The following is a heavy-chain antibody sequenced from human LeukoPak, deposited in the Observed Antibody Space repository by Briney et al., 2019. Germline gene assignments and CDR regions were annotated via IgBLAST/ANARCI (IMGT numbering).Heavy chain of an antibody. CDR1: GYTFTTYG. CDR3: ARGGYAGYSSSWYVPY. Sequence: VKVSCKASGYTFTTYGISWVRQAPGQGLEWMGWISAYNGNTNYAQKFQGRVTMTTDTSTSTAYMELRSLRSDDTAVYYCARGGYAGYSSSWYVPYWGQGTLVTVSS. J-gene: IGHJ4*02. D-gene: IGHD6-13*01. V-gene: IGHV1-18*01. CDR2: ISAYNGNT.